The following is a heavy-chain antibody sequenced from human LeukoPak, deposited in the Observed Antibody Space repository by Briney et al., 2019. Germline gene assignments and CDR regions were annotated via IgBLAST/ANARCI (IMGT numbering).Heavy chain of an antibody. D-gene: IGHD6-13*01. V-gene: IGHV3-21*01. J-gene: IGHJ4*02. CDR3: ARALAGYYFDY. CDR1: GFNFGLYG. Sequence: PGRSLRLSCAASGFNFGLYGMHWVRQAPGKGLEWVSSISSSSTYIYYADSVRGRFTISRDNAKNSLYLQMNSLRAEDTAVYYCARALAGYYFDYWGQGTLVTVSS. CDR2: ISSSSTYI.